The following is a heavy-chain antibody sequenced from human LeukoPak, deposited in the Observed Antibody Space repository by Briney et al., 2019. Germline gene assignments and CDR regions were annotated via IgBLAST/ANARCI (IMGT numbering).Heavy chain of an antibody. V-gene: IGHV5-51*01. CDR3: ARLGTSATYFEF. Sequence: GESLKISCKGPGYSFIRNWIGWVRQMPGKGLEWMAIIYPGDSVTRYSPSFQGQVTISADKSTSTAYLQWSSLTASDTAMYYCARLGTSATYFEFWGQGTLVTLSS. D-gene: IGHD2-15*01. CDR2: IYPGDSVT. J-gene: IGHJ4*02. CDR1: GYSFIRNW.